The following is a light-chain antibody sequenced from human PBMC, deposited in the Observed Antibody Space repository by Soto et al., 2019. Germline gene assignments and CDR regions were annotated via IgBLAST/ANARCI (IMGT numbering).Light chain of an antibody. Sequence: QSVLTQPPSASGTPGQRVTISCSGSSSNVGSYTVYWYQQLPGTAPKVLIYSGNRRPSGVPARFSGSKSGTSASLAISGLQSEYEADYYCAAWDDSLNGVVFGGGTKLTVL. CDR3: AAWDDSLNGVV. CDR2: SGN. J-gene: IGLJ2*01. V-gene: IGLV1-44*01. CDR1: SSNVGSYT.